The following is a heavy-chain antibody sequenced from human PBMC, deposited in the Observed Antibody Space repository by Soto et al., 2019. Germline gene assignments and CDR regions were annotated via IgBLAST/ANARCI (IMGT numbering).Heavy chain of an antibody. J-gene: IGHJ4*02. CDR3: ANPIPKTGTTLGF. CDR1: GFTFSNFA. D-gene: IGHD1-1*01. Sequence: QLLESGGGFVQPGGSLRLSCVASGFTFSNFAMAWVRQAPGEGREWVSAISGSGDYKFYADSMKGRLTISRDNSKDNLYLHLNSLRAEDTAVYYCANPIPKTGTTLGFWGQGTLVTVSS. V-gene: IGHV3-23*01. CDR2: ISGSGDYK.